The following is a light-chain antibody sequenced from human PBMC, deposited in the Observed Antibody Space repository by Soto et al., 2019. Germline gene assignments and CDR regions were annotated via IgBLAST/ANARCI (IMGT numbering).Light chain of an antibody. J-gene: IGKJ1*01. V-gene: IGKV3-11*01. CDR2: GTS. CDR1: QSVSNNY. CDR3: QQRSNWPPWT. Sequence: EVVLTQSPGTLSLSPGERATLSCRASQSVSNNYLAWYQQKPGQAPRLLIYGTSNRATGTPARFSGSGSGTDLTLTISSLEPEDFAVYYCQQRSNWPPWTFGQGTKVDIK.